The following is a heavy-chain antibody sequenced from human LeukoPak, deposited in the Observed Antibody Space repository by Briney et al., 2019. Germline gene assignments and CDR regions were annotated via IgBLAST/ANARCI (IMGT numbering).Heavy chain of an antibody. CDR2: IYYSGST. J-gene: IGHJ4*02. CDR1: GGSISSSSYY. Sequence: SETLSLTCTVSGGSISSSSYYWGWIRQPPGKGLEWIGSIYYSGSTYYNPSLKSRVTISVDTSKNQFSLKLSSVTAADAAVYYCARHEGDYWGQGTLVTVSS. V-gene: IGHV4-39*01. CDR3: ARHEGDY.